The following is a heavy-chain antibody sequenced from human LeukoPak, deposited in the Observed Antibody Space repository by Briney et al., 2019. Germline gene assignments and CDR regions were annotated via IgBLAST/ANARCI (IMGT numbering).Heavy chain of an antibody. J-gene: IGHJ4*02. Sequence: GGSLRLSCAASGFSFSLYAMTWVRQAPGKGLEWVSGISGGGGATYYADSVKGRFTISRDNSKNTLYLQMNSLKAEDAALYYCAKGNYGEKIDYWGPGTLVTVSS. CDR1: GFSFSLYA. CDR2: ISGGGGAT. CDR3: AKGNYGEKIDY. D-gene: IGHD4-17*01. V-gene: IGHV3-23*01.